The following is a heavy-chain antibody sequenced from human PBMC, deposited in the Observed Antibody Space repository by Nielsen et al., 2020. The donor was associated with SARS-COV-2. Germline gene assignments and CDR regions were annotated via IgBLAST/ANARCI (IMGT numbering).Heavy chain of an antibody. CDR3: TTHPHCSGGSCYLNYYYYYGMDV. V-gene: IGHV3-48*01. Sequence: GESLKISCAASGFTFSSYSMNWVRQALGKGLEWVSYISSSSSTIYYADSVKGRFTISRDNAKNSLYLQMNSLKTEDTAVYYCTTHPHCSGGSCYLNYYYYYGMDVWGQGTTVTVSS. D-gene: IGHD2-15*01. J-gene: IGHJ6*02. CDR1: GFTFSSYS. CDR2: ISSSSSTI.